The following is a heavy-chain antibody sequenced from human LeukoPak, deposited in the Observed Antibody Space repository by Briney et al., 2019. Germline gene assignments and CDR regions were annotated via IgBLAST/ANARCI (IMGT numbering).Heavy chain of an antibody. CDR2: ISGSGGST. CDR1: GFTFSSYV. Sequence: PGGSLRLSCAASGFTFSSYVMSWVRQAPGKGLEWVSAISGSGGSTYYADSVKGRFTISRDNSKNTLYLQMNSLRAEDTAVYYCAKNPTRGSWTLGDYWGQGTLVTVSS. D-gene: IGHD6-13*01. J-gene: IGHJ4*02. CDR3: AKNPTRGSWTLGDY. V-gene: IGHV3-23*01.